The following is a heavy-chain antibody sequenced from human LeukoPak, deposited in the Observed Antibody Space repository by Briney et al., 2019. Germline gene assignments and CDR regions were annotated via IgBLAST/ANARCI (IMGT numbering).Heavy chain of an antibody. V-gene: IGHV4-34*01. Sequence: PSETLSLTCAVYGGSFSGYYWSWIRQPPGKGLEWIGEINHSGSTNYNPSLKSRVTISVATSKNQFSLKLSSVTAADTAVYYCAREDYYDSSGYYPDAFDIWGQGTMVTVSS. CDR3: AREDYYDSSGYYPDAFDI. CDR1: GGSFSGYY. CDR2: INHSGST. D-gene: IGHD3-22*01. J-gene: IGHJ3*02.